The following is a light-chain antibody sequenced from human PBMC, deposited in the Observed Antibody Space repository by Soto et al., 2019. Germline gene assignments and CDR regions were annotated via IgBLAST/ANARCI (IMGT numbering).Light chain of an antibody. CDR3: QAWDSSTVV. J-gene: IGLJ2*01. Sequence: SYELTQPPSVSVSPGPTASITCSGDKLGDKYACWYQQKPGRSPVLVIYQDSKRPSGIPERFSGSNSGNTATLTIRGTQAMDEADYYCQAWDSSTVVFGGGTKLTVL. V-gene: IGLV3-1*01. CDR2: QDS. CDR1: KLGDKY.